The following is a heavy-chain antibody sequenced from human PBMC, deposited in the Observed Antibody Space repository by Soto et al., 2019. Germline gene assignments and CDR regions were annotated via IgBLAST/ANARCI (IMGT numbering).Heavy chain of an antibody. CDR1: GGSLSGSKW. CDR2: IYHGGSS. CDR3: ARDRDSSDTGGMDV. D-gene: IGHD3-22*01. J-gene: IGHJ6*02. Sequence: QVQLQESGPGLVKPSWTLSLTCAVSGGSLSGSKWWSWVRQPPGKGLEWIGQIYHGGSSDYNPSLKSRVTISIDKSKNKFSLKLSSVTAADTGVYYCARDRDSSDTGGMDVWGQGNTVSVSS. V-gene: IGHV4-4*02.